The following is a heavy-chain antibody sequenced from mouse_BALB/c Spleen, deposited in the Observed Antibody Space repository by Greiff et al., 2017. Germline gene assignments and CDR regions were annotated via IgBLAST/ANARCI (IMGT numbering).Heavy chain of an antibody. CDR3: ARVHGSSRYFDV. D-gene: IGHD1-1*01. J-gene: IGHJ1*01. CDR1: GFSLTSYG. V-gene: IGHV2-9*02. Sequence: VQGVESGPGLVAPSQSLSITCTVSGFSLTSYGVHWVRQPPGKGLEWLGVIWAGGSTNYNSALMSRLSISKDNSKSQVFLKMNSLQTDDTAMYYCARVHGSSRYFDVWGAGTTVTVSS. CDR2: IWAGGST.